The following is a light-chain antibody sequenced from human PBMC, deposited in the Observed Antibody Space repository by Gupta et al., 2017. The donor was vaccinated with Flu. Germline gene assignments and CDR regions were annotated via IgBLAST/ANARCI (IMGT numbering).Light chain of an antibody. Sequence: DIQMTQSPSTLSASVGDRVTIACRASQSISSWLAWYQQKPGKAPKLLIYKASSLEGGVPSRFSGSGSGTXFTLTIXSLQPDDFATYYCQQESRYSPSFGXGTKVYVK. V-gene: IGKV1-5*03. J-gene: IGKJ3*01. CDR3: QQESRYSPS. CDR2: KAS. CDR1: QSISSW.